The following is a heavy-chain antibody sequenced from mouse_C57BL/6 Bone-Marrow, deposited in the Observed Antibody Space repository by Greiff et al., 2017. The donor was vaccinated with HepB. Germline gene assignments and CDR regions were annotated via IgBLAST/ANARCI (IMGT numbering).Heavy chain of an antibody. Sequence: EVKVVESGGGLVKPGGSLKLSCAASGFTFSDYGMHWVRQAPEQGLEWVAYISSGSSTIYYADTLKGRFTITTDNAKNTLFMQMSSLRSEDTAMYYCARQIATGVEWYFDVWGTGTTVTVSS. CDR3: ARQIATGVEWYFDV. V-gene: IGHV5-17*01. CDR1: GFTFSDYG. CDR2: ISSGSSTI. D-gene: IGHD1-1*01. J-gene: IGHJ1*03.